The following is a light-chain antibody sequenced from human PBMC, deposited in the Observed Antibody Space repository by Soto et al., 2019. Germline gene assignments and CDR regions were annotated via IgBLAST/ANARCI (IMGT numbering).Light chain of an antibody. CDR3: QHYNSYSEA. J-gene: IGKJ1*01. Sequence: DIQMTQSPSTLSGSVGDRVTITCRASQTSSSWLAWCQQKPGKAPKLLIYKASTLKSGVPSRFSGSGSGTEFTLTISSLQPDDFATYYCQHYNSYSEAFGQGTKVELK. CDR2: KAS. V-gene: IGKV1-5*03. CDR1: QTSSSW.